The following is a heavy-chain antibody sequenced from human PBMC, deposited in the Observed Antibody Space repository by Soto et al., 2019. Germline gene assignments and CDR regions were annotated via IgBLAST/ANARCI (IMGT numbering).Heavy chain of an antibody. V-gene: IGHV4-4*07. CDR1: GDSMSSYY. Sequence: SSETLSLTCTVSGDSMSSYYWTWIRQPAGTGLEWIGRVYSSGGTHYNPSLKSRVTISVDTSKNQFSLRLLSVTDADTAVYYCARGQRFSDWFDPWGQGSVVTVSS. D-gene: IGHD3-3*01. J-gene: IGHJ5*02. CDR3: ARGQRFSDWFDP. CDR2: VYSSGGT.